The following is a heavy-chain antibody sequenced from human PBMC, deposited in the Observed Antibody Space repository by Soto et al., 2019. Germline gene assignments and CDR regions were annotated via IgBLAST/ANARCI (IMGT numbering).Heavy chain of an antibody. CDR3: ARGPRPVLLVSEMKWFDP. Sequence: QVQLVESGGGVVQPGRSLRLSCEASGFTFSSYAMHWVRQAPGKGLEWVTVISYDGSNKYHADSVKARFTISRDNSTKTLSLQMDNLRPDDTAVHVCARGPRPVLLVSEMKWFDPWGQGTLVTVSS. D-gene: IGHD2-15*01. V-gene: IGHV3-30-3*01. CDR2: ISYDGSNK. J-gene: IGHJ5*02. CDR1: GFTFSSYA.